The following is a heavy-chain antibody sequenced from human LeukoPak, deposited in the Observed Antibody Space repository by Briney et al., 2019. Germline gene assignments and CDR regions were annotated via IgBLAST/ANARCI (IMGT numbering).Heavy chain of an antibody. CDR2: IRSKAYGEII. CDR3: SREYCSGGSCYSSYLPRSFDY. D-gene: IGHD2-15*01. V-gene: IGHV3-49*04. CDR1: GFTFGDYA. J-gene: IGHJ4*02. Sequence: GGPLRLSCTASGFTFGDYAMSCARQAPGKGGECGGFIRSKAYGEIIGYAASVKSRHTISKDDYKSIAYLQMNGMKTEDTAVYYCSREYCSGGSCYSSYLPRSFDYWGQGTLVRVSS.